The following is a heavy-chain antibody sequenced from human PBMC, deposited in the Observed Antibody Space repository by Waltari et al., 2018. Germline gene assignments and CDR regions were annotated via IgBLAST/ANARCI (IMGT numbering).Heavy chain of an antibody. Sequence: QVQLVQSGAEVKKPGSSVKVSCKASGGTFSSYAISWVRQAPGPGLEWMGGIIPSFGTANYAQKFQGRVTITADESTSTAYMELSSLRSEDTAVYYCARAGYCSSTSCYANWFDPWGQGTLVTVSS. CDR2: IIPSFGTA. J-gene: IGHJ5*02. D-gene: IGHD2-2*03. V-gene: IGHV1-69*01. CDR3: ARAGYCSSTSCYANWFDP. CDR1: GGTFSSYA.